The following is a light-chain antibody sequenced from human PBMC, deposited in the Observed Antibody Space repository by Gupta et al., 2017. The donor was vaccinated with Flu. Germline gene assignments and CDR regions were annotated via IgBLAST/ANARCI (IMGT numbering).Light chain of an antibody. V-gene: IGKV1-39*01. J-gene: IGKJ4*01. CDR1: HSIYNY. CDR2: AAS. CDR3: QQGYSMPYT. Sequence: GDRVTITGRASHSIYNYLNWYQQKPGRAPELLIYAASNLQPGVPSRFSGNGSGTDFTLTVTGLLPEDSGTYYCQQGYSMPYTFGGGTKVDIK.